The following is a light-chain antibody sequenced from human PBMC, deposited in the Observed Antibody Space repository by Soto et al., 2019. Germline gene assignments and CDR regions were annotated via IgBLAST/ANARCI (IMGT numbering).Light chain of an antibody. Sequence: EIVMTQSQATLSVSPGERATLSCRASQSVSSNLAWYQQKPGQAPRLLIYGASTRATGIPDRFSGSGSGTEFTLTISSLQSEDFAVYYCQQYNNWRTWTFGQGTKVEIK. CDR2: GAS. CDR3: QQYNNWRTWT. V-gene: IGKV3-15*01. CDR1: QSVSSN. J-gene: IGKJ1*01.